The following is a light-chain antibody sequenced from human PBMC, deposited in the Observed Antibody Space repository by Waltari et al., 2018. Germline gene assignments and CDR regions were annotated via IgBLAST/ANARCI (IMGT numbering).Light chain of an antibody. V-gene: IGKV3-20*01. CDR1: QGVGSSY. J-gene: IGKJ1*01. Sequence: EIVLTQSPGTLSLSPGERATLSCRASQGVGSSYLAWYQQKPGQAPRLLIYGASSRATGIPDRFSGSGSGTDFTLTISRLEPEDFAVYYCQQYGSSPQTFGQGTKVEIK. CDR2: GAS. CDR3: QQYGSSPQT.